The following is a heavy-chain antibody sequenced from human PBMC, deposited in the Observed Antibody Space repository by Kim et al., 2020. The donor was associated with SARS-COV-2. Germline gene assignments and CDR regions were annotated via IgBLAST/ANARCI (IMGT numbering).Heavy chain of an antibody. CDR2: IYYSGST. Sequence: SETLSLTCTVSGGSISSYYWSWIRQPPGKGLEWIGYIYYSGSTNYNPSLKSRVTISVDTSKNQFSLKLSSVTAADTAVYYCARIPRNYGMDVWGQGTTVTVSS. CDR1: GGSISSYY. J-gene: IGHJ6*02. V-gene: IGHV4-59*01. CDR3: ARIPRNYGMDV.